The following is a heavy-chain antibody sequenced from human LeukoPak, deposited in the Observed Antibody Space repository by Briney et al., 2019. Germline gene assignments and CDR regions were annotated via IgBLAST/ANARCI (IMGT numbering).Heavy chain of an antibody. CDR1: GGSISSYY. D-gene: IGHD6-13*01. J-gene: IGHJ5*02. CDR3: ARDRQQPSGFDH. V-gene: IGHV4-59*01. Sequence: SETLSLTCTVSGGSISSYYWSWIRQPPGKGLEWIGYIYYSGSTNYNPSLKSRVTISVDTSKNQFSLKLSSVTAADTAVYYCARDRQQPSGFDHWGQGTLVTVSS. CDR2: IYYSGST.